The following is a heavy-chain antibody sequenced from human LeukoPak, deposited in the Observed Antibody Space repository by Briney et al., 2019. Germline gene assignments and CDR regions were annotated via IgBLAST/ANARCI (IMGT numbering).Heavy chain of an antibody. J-gene: IGHJ5*02. V-gene: IGHV1-2*02. CDR1: GYTFTGYY. CDR2: INPNSGGT. CDR3: ARGSLVVVVPAAIHS. D-gene: IGHD2-2*01. Sequence: ASVKVSCKASGYTFTGYYMHWVRQAPGQGVEWMGWINPNSGGTNYAQKFQGRVTMTRDTSISTAYMELSRLRSDDTAVYYCARGSLVVVVPAAIHSWGQGTLVTVSS.